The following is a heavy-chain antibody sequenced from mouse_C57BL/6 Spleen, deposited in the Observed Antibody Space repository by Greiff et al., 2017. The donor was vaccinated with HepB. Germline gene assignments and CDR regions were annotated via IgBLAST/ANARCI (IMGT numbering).Heavy chain of an antibody. CDR3: TRDHYGRGFDY. D-gene: IGHD1-1*01. V-gene: IGHV1-15*01. Sequence: QVQLQQSGAELVRPGASVTLSCKASGYTFTDYEMHWVKQTPVHGLEWIGAIDPETGGTAYNQKFKGKAILTADKSSSTAYMELRSLTSEDSAVYYCTRDHYGRGFDYWGQGTTLTVSS. CDR2: IDPETGGT. CDR1: GYTFTDYE. J-gene: IGHJ2*01.